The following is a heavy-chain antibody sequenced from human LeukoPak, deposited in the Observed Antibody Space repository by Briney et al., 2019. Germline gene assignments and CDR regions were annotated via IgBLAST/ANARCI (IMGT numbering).Heavy chain of an antibody. CDR3: AKDLGRIQTYGMDV. CDR2: ISGSGGST. Sequence: GGALRLSCAASGFTFSSYAMSWVRQAPGKGLEWVSAISGSGGSTYYADSVKGRFTISRDNSKNTLYLQMNSLRAEDTAVYYCAKDLGRIQTYGMDVWGQGTTVTVSS. J-gene: IGHJ6*02. CDR1: GFTFSSYA. V-gene: IGHV3-23*01.